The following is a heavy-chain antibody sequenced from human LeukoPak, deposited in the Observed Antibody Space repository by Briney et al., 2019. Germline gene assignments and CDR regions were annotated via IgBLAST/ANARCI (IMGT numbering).Heavy chain of an antibody. Sequence: GGSLRLSCAASGFSFSDYNMNWVRQAPGKGLEWVAFIRYDGSDKSYADSVKGRFTISRDNSENTLYLQINSLRVEDTAVYYCAKDTPTTGYHLDSWGQGTLVTVSS. CDR2: IRYDGSDK. D-gene: IGHD1-1*01. CDR1: GFSFSDYN. CDR3: AKDTPTTGYHLDS. V-gene: IGHV3-30*02. J-gene: IGHJ4*02.